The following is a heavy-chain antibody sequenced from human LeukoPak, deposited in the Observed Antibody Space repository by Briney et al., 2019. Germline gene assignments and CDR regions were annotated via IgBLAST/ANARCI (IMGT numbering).Heavy chain of an antibody. J-gene: IGHJ6*02. CDR3: ARQSKSIIPLLRFSPGKYGMDV. Sequence: GESLQISCKGSGYSFTSYWIGWVRQLPGKGLEWMGIIYPGDSDTRYSPSFQGQVTISADKSISTAYLQWSSLKASDTAMYYCARQSKSIIPLLRFSPGKYGMDVWGQGTTVTVSS. V-gene: IGHV5-51*01. CDR2: IYPGDSDT. CDR1: GYSFTSYW. D-gene: IGHD3-3*01.